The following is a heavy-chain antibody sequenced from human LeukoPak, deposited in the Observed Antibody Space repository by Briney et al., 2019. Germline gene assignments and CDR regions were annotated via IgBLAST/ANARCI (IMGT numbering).Heavy chain of an antibody. CDR2: ISAYNRKT. Sequence: ASVKVSCKASGYNLLTYGISWVRQAPGQGLEWLGWISAYNRKTNYAQKVQGRLTMTIETSTHTAFMELSSLRSDDTAIYYCAGPRSETYELDYWSQGTLITVSS. CDR1: GYNLLTYG. J-gene: IGHJ4*02. V-gene: IGHV1-18*01. D-gene: IGHD3-10*01. CDR3: AGPRSETYELDY.